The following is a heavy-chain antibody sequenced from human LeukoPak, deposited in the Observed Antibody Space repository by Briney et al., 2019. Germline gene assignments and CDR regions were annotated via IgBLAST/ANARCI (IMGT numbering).Heavy chain of an antibody. Sequence: GGSLRLSCAAPGFTLGNLAMSCVRPPPGRGLEWVSGMSVSGGPSYVDSVKGRFTISRDSSTNIFFLQMSSLRAGDTAMYYCARSAPPPENARGWVNWFDSWGQGTLVIVSS. CDR1: GFTLGNLA. CDR2: MSVSGGP. D-gene: IGHD1-14*01. V-gene: IGHV3-23*01. CDR3: ARSAPPPENARGWVNWFDS. J-gene: IGHJ5*01.